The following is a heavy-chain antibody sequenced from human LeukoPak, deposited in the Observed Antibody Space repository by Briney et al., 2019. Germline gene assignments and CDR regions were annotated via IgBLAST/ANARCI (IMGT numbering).Heavy chain of an antibody. J-gene: IGHJ3*02. CDR3: ARTLAYYYDSSGRPDAFDI. D-gene: IGHD3-22*01. CDR1: GGSISSSSYY. Sequence: PSETLSLTCTVSGGSISSSSYYWGWIRQPPGKGLEWIGSIYYSGSTYYNPSLKSRVTISVDTSQKQFSLKLSSVTAADTAVHYCARTLAYYYDSSGRPDAFDIWGQGTMVTVSS. CDR2: IYYSGST. V-gene: IGHV4-39*01.